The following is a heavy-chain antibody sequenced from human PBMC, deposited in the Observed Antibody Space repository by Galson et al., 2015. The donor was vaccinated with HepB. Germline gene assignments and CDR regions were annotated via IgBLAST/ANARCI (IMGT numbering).Heavy chain of an antibody. CDR2: ISAYNGNT. CDR3: ARPHYYYYYMDV. CDR1: GYTFTSYG. J-gene: IGHJ6*03. Sequence: SVKVSCKASGYTFTSYGISWVRQAPGQGLEWMGWISAYNGNTNYAQKLQGRVTMTTGTSTSTAYMGLRSLRSDDTAVYYCARPHYYYYYMDVWGKGTTVTVSS. V-gene: IGHV1-18*01.